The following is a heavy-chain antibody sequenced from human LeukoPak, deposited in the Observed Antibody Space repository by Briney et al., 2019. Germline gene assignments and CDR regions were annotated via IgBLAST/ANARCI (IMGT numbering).Heavy chain of an antibody. V-gene: IGHV3-23*01. D-gene: IGHD1-1*01. CDR3: AREKGTIRRYYYYGMDV. CDR2: ISGSAIST. J-gene: IGHJ6*02. CDR1: GFTFRTYA. Sequence: GGSLRLSCAASGFTFRTYAMNWVRQAPGKGLEWVSGISGSAISTYYADSVKGRFTIARDNSKNTLYLQMNSLRAEDTAVYYCAREKGTIRRYYYYGMDVWGQGTTVTVSS.